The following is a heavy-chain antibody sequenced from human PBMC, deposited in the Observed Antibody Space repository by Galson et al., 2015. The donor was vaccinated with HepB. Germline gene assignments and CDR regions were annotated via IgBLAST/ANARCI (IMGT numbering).Heavy chain of an antibody. V-gene: IGHV2-5*02. J-gene: IGHJ3*02. CDR3: AHRRNIRGSGPGSPLDAFDI. D-gene: IGHD2-15*01. CDR1: GFSLSTSGVG. Sequence: PALVKPTQTLTLTCTFSGFSLSTSGVGVGWIRQPPGKALEWLALIYWDDDKRYSPSLKSRLTITKDTSKNQVVLTMTNMDPVDTATYYCAHRRNIRGSGPGSPLDAFDIWGQGTMVTVSS. CDR2: IYWDDDK.